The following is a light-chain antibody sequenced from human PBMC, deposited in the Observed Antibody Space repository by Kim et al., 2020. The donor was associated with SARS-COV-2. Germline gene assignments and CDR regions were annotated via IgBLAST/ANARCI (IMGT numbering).Light chain of an antibody. CDR3: QVWDSSLCV. CDR1: SIGRKN. CDR2: RDS. J-gene: IGLJ1*01. V-gene: IGLV3-9*01. Sequence: ALGQTARITCGGNSIGRKNVLWYQQKPGQAPVLVIYRDSNRPSGIPERFSGSNSGNTATLTISRAQAGDEADYYCQVWDSSLCVFGTGTKVTVL.